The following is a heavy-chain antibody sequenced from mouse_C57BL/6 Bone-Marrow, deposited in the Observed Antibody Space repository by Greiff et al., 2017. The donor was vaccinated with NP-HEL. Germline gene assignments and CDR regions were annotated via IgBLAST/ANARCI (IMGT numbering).Heavy chain of an antibody. D-gene: IGHD1-1*01. V-gene: IGHV1-9*01. CDR3: ARRGSYWYFDV. CDR1: GYTFTGYW. CDR2: ILPGSGST. Sequence: QVQLQQSGAELMKPGASVKLSCKATGYTFTGYWIEWVKQRPGHGLEWIGEILPGSGSTNYNEKFKGKATFTADTSSNTAYMQLSSLITEDYDIYDCARRGSYWYFDVWGTGTTVTVSS. J-gene: IGHJ1*03.